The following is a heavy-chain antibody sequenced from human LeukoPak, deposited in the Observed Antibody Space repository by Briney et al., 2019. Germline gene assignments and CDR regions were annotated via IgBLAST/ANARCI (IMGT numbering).Heavy chain of an antibody. CDR3: AGGAYYDFWSGYHWGNYYYYMDV. V-gene: IGHV4-59*01. CDR2: IYYSGST. Sequence: SETLSLTCTVSGGSISSYYWSWIRQPPGKGLEWIGYIYYSGSTNYNPSLKSRVTISVDTSKNQFSLKLSSVTAADTAVYYCAGGAYYDFWSGYHWGNYYYYMDVWGKGTTVTVSS. J-gene: IGHJ6*03. D-gene: IGHD3-3*01. CDR1: GGSISSYY.